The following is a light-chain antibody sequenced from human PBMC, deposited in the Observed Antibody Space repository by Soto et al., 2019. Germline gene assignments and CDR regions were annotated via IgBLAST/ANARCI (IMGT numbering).Light chain of an antibody. CDR1: SSNIGNNY. CDR3: GTWDSSLSVEVV. Sequence: QSVLTQPPSVSAAPGQKVTISCSGSSSNIGNNYVSWYQQLPGTAPKLLIYDNNKRPSGIPDRFSGSKSGTSATLGITGLQTGDEADYYCGTWDSSLSVEVVFGGGTKVTVL. V-gene: IGLV1-51*01. J-gene: IGLJ2*01. CDR2: DNN.